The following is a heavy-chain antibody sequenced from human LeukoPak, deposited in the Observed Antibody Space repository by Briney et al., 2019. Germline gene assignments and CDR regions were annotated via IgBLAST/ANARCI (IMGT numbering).Heavy chain of an antibody. V-gene: IGHV1-69*01. CDR1: GDSFTFTSHA. J-gene: IGHJ3*02. D-gene: IGHD3-22*01. CDR2: LIPIYGSA. Sequence: SVKVSCKASGDSFTFTSHAISWVRQAPGQGLEWMGGLIPIYGSANYAQKFQGRLTITSDESTRTVYMELSSLRPEDTAVHYCAGFFYDNSGDAFDIWGQGTMVTVSS. CDR3: AGFFYDNSGDAFDI.